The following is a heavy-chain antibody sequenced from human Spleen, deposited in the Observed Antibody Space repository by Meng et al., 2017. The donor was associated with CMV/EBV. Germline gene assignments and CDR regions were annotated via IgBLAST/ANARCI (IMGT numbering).Heavy chain of an antibody. CDR1: GFTFDDYG. CDR3: ARDRGRRSSSLGY. Sequence: CATSGFTFDDYGMSWVRQAPGKGLEWVSSITWNGGTTHYADSVKGRFTISRDNAKNSLFLQMNSLRAEDTAVYYCARDRGRRSSSLGYWGQGTLVTVSS. V-gene: IGHV3-20*04. D-gene: IGHD6-13*01. J-gene: IGHJ4*02. CDR2: ITWNGGTT.